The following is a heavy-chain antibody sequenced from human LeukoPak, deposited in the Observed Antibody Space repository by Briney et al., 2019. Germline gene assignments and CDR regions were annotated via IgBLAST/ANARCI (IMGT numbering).Heavy chain of an antibody. CDR2: ISSSSSYI. D-gene: IGHD3-22*01. V-gene: IGHV3-21*01. J-gene: IGHJ4*02. CDR3: ARIPDSSGYYSEDY. CDR1: GFTFSSYS. Sequence: GGSLRLSCAASGFTFSSYSMNWVRKAPGKGLEWVSSISSSSSYIYYADSVKGRFTISRDNAKNSLYLQMNSLRAEDTAVYYCARIPDSSGYYSEDYWGQGTLVTASS.